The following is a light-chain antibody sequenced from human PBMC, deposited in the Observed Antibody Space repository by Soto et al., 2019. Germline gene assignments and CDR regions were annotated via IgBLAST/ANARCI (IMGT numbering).Light chain of an antibody. Sequence: EIVLTQSPGTLSLSPGERATLSCRASQSVSSSYLAWYQQKPGQAPRLLIYGASSRAPGNPDRFSGSGSGTDFTLAISRLEPEDFAVYYCQKYGSSPITFGQGTRLHIK. J-gene: IGKJ5*01. CDR1: QSVSSSY. V-gene: IGKV3-20*01. CDR2: GAS. CDR3: QKYGSSPIT.